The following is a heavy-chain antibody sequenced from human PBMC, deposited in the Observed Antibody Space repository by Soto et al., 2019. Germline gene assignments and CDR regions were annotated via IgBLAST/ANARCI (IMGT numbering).Heavy chain of an antibody. CDR2: IIPIFGTA. CDR3: ARDGYGGKFPTYGYYYGMDV. J-gene: IGHJ6*02. Sequence: GASVKVSCKASGGTFSSYAISWVRQAPGQGLEWMGGIIPIFGTANYAQKFQGRVTITADESTSTAYMELSSLRSEDTAVYYCARDGYGGKFPTYGYYYGMDVWGQGTTVTGSS. CDR1: GGTFSSYA. V-gene: IGHV1-69*13. D-gene: IGHD4-17*01.